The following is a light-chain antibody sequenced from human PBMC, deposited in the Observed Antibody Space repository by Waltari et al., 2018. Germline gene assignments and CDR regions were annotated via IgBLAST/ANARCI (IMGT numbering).Light chain of an antibody. J-gene: IGKJ2*01. CDR1: QSVGSS. CDR2: NAS. V-gene: IGKV3-11*01. Sequence: ETVLTQSPVTLSLSPGEGATLSCKASQSVGSSLAWYQQKPGQAPRLLIYNASNRAAGIPARFSGSGSGTDFTLTISSLEPEDFVVYYCQQRSNWNTFGQGTKLEIK. CDR3: QQRSNWNT.